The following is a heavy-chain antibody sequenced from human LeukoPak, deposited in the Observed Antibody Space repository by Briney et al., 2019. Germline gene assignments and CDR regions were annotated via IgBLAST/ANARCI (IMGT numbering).Heavy chain of an antibody. V-gene: IGHV7-4-1*02. CDR2: IHPSTGNP. J-gene: IGHJ6*03. CDR3: ARDSGSSGWNYYYYYYMDV. D-gene: IGHD6-19*01. CDR1: GYTFTNYA. Sequence: ASVKVSCKASGYTFTNYAMNWVRQAPGQGLEWMGWIHPSTGNPTYAQGFTGRFVFSLDTSVSTAYLQISSLKAEDTAVYYCARDSGSSGWNYYYYYYMDVWGKGTTVTVSS.